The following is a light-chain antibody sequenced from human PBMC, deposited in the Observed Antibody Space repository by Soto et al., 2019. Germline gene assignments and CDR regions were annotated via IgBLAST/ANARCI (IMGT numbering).Light chain of an antibody. J-gene: IGKJ3*01. CDR2: GAS. V-gene: IGKV3-20*01. CDR3: QQYGGSFRV. CDR1: QSVSRIY. Sequence: EIVLTQSPGTLSLSPGERATLSCSASQSVSRIYLAWYQPKXGQAPRLLIYGASSRETGIPERFSGSGAGTECTRSISRLEPEDVSVDYCQQYGGSFRVFGPGTKVDIK.